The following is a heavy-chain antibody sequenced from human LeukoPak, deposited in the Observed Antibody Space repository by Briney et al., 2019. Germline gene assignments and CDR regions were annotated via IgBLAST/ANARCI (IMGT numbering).Heavy chain of an antibody. J-gene: IGHJ5*02. CDR1: GFTFNTYA. CDR3: TRDRSQEFDP. Sequence: PGGSLRLSCAASGFTFNTYAMSWVRQAPGKGLEWVSAISDSGGSAYYADSVKGRFTITRDNSKNTLYLQMNSLRADDTAVYYCTRDRSQEFDPWGQGTLVTVSS. D-gene: IGHD3-10*01. V-gene: IGHV3-23*01. CDR2: ISDSGGSA.